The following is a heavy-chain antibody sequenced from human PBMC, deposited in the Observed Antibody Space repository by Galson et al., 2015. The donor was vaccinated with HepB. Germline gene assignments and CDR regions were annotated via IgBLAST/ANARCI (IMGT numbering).Heavy chain of an antibody. Sequence: SLRLSCAASGFTFSSYAMSWVRQAPGKGLEWVSGFRNTGGTTYYADSVKGRFTISRDNSKNTLYLQMNSLRAEDTAVYYCAKDLIDGYNLNAFDIWGQGTMVTVSS. J-gene: IGHJ3*02. CDR1: GFTFSSYA. CDR2: FRNTGGTT. D-gene: IGHD5-24*01. V-gene: IGHV3-23*01. CDR3: AKDLIDGYNLNAFDI.